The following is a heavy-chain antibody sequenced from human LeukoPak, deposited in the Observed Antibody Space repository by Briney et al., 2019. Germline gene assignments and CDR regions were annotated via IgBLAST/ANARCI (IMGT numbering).Heavy chain of an antibody. J-gene: IGHJ4*02. CDR1: YX. CDR2: IKQDGSEK. Sequence: YXXSXVRQXPGXGLXWVANIKQDGSEKYYVDSMKGRFTISRXXXKNXLYLQMNSLRAEDTAVYYXXXXXXXXXVDYWGXXTXXTVSS. V-gene: IGHV3-7*01. CDR3: XXXXXXXXVDY.